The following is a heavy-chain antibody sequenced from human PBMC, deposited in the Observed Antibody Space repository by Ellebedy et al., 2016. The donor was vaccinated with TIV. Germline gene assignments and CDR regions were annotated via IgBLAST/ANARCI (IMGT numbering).Heavy chain of an antibody. CDR1: GGSISSYY. Sequence: MPSETLSLTCTVSGGSISSYYWSWIRQPAGKGLEWIGRIYTSGSTNYNPSLKSRVTMSVDTSKNQFSLKLSSVTAADTAVYYCARSAYYDILTGYYTSSSNYYGMDVWGQGTTVTVSS. CDR3: ARSAYYDILTGYYTSSSNYYGMDV. CDR2: IYTSGST. V-gene: IGHV4-4*07. J-gene: IGHJ6*02. D-gene: IGHD3-9*01.